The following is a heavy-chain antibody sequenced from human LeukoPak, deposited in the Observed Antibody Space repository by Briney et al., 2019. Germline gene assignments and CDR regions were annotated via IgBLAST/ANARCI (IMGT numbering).Heavy chain of an antibody. CDR3: ARGGPPGYYYDYYMDV. V-gene: IGHV4-59*01. J-gene: IGHJ6*03. CDR1: GGSISNYY. CDR2: IYYSGST. Sequence: SVTLSLTCTVSGGSISNYYWNWIRQPPGKGLEWIGYIYYSGSTNYNPSLKSRVTISVDTSKNQFSLKLSSVTAADTAVYFCARGGPPGYYYDYYMDVWGKGTTVTISS.